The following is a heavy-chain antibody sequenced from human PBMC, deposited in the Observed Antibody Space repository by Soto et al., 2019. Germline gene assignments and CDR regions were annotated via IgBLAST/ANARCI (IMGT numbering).Heavy chain of an antibody. Sequence: PGWSRRLSCAACEFTFSSYAMSWVRQPPGKGLEWVSSISVSGATTYYADSVKGRFTISRDNSKNTLYLQTNRRRDEDTAVYYCAKSSSSWNYFDSRAQGTLVTVSS. CDR1: EFTFSSYA. CDR2: ISVSGATT. V-gene: IGHV3-23*01. J-gene: IGHJ4*02. D-gene: IGHD6-13*01. CDR3: AKSSSSWNYFDS.